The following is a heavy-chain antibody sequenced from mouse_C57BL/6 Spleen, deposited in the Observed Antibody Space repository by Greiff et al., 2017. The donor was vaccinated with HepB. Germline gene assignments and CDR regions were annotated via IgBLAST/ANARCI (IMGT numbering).Heavy chain of an antibody. Sequence: QVQLQQPGAELVKPGASVKMSCKASGYTFTSYWITWVKQRPGQGLEWIGDIYPGSGSTNYNEKFKSKATLTVDTSSSTAYMQLSSLTSEDSAVYDCARSRGFDGYYFAYWGQGTLVSVSA. J-gene: IGHJ3*01. V-gene: IGHV1-55*01. CDR1: GYTFTSYW. CDR3: ARSRGFDGYYFAY. D-gene: IGHD2-3*01. CDR2: IYPGSGST.